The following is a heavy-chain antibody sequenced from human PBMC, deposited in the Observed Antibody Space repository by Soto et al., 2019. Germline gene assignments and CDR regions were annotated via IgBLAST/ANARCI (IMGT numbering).Heavy chain of an antibody. CDR2: SRNKANSYNT. CDR1: GFTFSDYY. J-gene: IGHJ3*01. Sequence: EVQLVESGGGLVQPGGSLRLSCAASGFTFSDYYMDWVRQAPGRGLEWVARSRNKANSYNTEYTASVKGRFTISRDDSKVSLLLQMNSLRSDDTAVYDCVRYSGSYRRAFELWGQGTMVTVSS. V-gene: IGHV3-72*01. D-gene: IGHD1-26*01. CDR3: VRYSGSYRRAFEL.